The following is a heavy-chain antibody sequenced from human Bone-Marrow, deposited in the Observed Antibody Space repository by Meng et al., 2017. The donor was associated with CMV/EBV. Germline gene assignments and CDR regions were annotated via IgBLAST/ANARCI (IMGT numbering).Heavy chain of an antibody. J-gene: IGHJ3*02. Sequence: GESLKISCAASGFTFSSYYMSWIRQAPGKGLEWVSYISSSGITIHYADSVKGRFTISRDNAKNSLYLQMNSLRAEDTAVYYCARDFWSGYYWDTFDIWGQGTRVTVSS. CDR2: ISSSGITI. CDR1: GFTFSSYY. D-gene: IGHD3-3*01. V-gene: IGHV3-11*04. CDR3: ARDFWSGYYWDTFDI.